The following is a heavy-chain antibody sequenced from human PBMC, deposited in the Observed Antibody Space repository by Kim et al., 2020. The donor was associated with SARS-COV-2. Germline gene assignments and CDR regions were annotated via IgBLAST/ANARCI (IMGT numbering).Heavy chain of an antibody. Sequence: GSTNYNPSLKSRVTISVDTSKNQFSLKLSSVTAADTAVYYCARDLAANDYWGQGTLVTVSS. CDR2: GST. V-gene: IGHV4-34*01. CDR3: ARDLAANDY. D-gene: IGHD5-18*01. J-gene: IGHJ4*02.